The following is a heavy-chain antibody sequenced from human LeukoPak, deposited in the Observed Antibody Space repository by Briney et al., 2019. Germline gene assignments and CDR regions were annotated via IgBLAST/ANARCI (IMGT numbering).Heavy chain of an antibody. J-gene: IGHJ4*02. CDR2: ISYDGINK. V-gene: IGHV3-30*18. CDR3: AKDWARGDSYYVDY. D-gene: IGHD2-21*02. CDR1: GFTFSGSG. Sequence: PGGSLRLSCVASGFTFSGSGMHWVRQAPGKGLECVALISYDGINKYYADSVRGRFTISRDNSRNTPYLQMDSLGTDDTAMYYCAKDWARGDSYYVDYRGQGTQVTVSS.